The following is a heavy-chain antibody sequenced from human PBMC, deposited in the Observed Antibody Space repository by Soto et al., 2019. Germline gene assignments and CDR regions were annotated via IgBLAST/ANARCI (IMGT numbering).Heavy chain of an antibody. D-gene: IGHD3-22*01. V-gene: IGHV1-18*01. J-gene: IGHJ6*02. Sequence: QAQLVQSGAEVKRPGASVKVSCRASGYRFTSYGINWVRQAPGQGLEWLGWISAYDGNTNYAQILQGRVSMTTDKSANTAYMELRSLRADDTAMYYCARGGYYDSSGSRNYYYYGMNVWGQGTTVTVSS. CDR1: GYRFTSYG. CDR2: ISAYDGNT. CDR3: ARGGYYDSSGSRNYYYYGMNV.